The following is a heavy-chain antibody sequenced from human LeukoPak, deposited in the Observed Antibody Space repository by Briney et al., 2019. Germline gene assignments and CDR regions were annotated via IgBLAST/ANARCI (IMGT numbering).Heavy chain of an antibody. CDR1: GGSISGYC. D-gene: IGHD4-23*01. J-gene: IGHJ2*01. Sequence: SETLSLTCTVSGGSISGYCYNWIRQPPGKGLEWIGYIYYSGSTNYNPSLKSRVTISLDTSKNQFSLKLSSVTTADTAVYYCARSVVTLYWYFDLWGRGTLVTVSS. CDR3: ARSVVTLYWYFDL. V-gene: IGHV4-59*01. CDR2: IYYSGST.